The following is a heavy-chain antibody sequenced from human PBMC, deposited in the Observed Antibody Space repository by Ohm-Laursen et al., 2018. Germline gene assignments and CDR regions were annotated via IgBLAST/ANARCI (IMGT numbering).Heavy chain of an antibody. CDR3: ASDFRGYSYGYSYFDY. CDR2: ISTTGSS. J-gene: IGHJ4*02. V-gene: IGHV4-4*07. CDR1: GDSISIYY. Sequence: SQTLSLTCTVSGDSISIYYWTWIRQPAGKGLEWIGRISTTGSSNYNPSLKSRVTMSVDTSKNHFSLKLSSVTAADTAVYYCASDFRGYSYGYSYFDYWGQGTLVTVSS. D-gene: IGHD5-18*01.